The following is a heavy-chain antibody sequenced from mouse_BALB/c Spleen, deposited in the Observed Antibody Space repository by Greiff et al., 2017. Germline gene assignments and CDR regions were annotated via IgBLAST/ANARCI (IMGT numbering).Heavy chain of an antibody. D-gene: IGHD1-2*01. CDR2: IWAGGST. CDR3: ARVLRLGAMDY. J-gene: IGHJ4*01. V-gene: IGHV2-9*02. Sequence: VQLQQSGPGLVAPSQSLSITCTASGFSLTSYGVHWVRQPPGKGLEWLGVIWAGGSTNYNSALMSRLSISKDNSKSQVFLKMNSLQTDDTAMYYCARVLRLGAMDYWGQGTSVTVSS. CDR1: GFSLTSYG.